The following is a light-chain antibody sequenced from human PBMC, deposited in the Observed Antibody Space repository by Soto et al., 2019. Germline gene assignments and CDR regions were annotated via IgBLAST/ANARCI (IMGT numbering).Light chain of an antibody. CDR1: SSNIGSKT. Sequence: QSVLTQPPSASGTPGQRVTISCSGSSSNIGSKTVNWYQQLPGTVPKLLIYNSYHRPSGVPDRFSASKSGTSASLAISGLQSEDEADYYCSSWDASRNGYVFGTGTKLTVL. CDR2: NSY. CDR3: SSWDASRNGYV. J-gene: IGLJ1*01. V-gene: IGLV1-44*01.